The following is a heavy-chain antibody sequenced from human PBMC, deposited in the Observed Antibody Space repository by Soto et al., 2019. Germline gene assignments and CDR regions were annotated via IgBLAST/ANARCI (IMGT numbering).Heavy chain of an antibody. CDR2: IYYSGST. CDR1: GGSVSSGSYY. V-gene: IGHV4-61*01. J-gene: IGHJ4*02. CDR3: ANYPTTVTSDY. D-gene: IGHD4-17*01. Sequence: QVQLQESGPGLVKPSETRSLTCTVSGGSVSSGSYYWGWIRQPPGKGLEWIGYIYYSGSTNYNPSLKSRVTISVDTSKNQFSLKLSSVTAADTDVYYCANYPTTVTSDYWGQGTLVTVSS.